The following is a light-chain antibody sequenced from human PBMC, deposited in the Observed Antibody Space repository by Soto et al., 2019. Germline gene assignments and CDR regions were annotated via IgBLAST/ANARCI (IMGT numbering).Light chain of an antibody. V-gene: IGKV3-15*01. CDR3: QQYNTRPQT. J-gene: IGKJ1*01. CDR1: QTVWRY. CDR2: GAS. Sequence: EVVLTQSPATLSVSPGERATLSCRGSQTVWRYLAWYQHKPGQAPRLLISGASTRATGVPARFGGSGSGTEFALTITGLQSEDFTVYFCQQYNTRPQTFGQGTKVEIK.